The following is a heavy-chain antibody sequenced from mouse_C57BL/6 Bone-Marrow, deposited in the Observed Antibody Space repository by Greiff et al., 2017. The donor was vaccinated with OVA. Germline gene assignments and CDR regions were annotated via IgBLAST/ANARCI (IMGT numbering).Heavy chain of an antibody. Sequence: QVTLKESGPGILQSSQTLRLTCSFSGFSLSTSGMGVSWIRQPSGKGLEWLANIYWDDDKRYNPSLKSRLTISKDTSSNQVFLTITSVDTADTATYYFARRGYGSWFAYWGQGTLVTVSA. D-gene: IGHD2-10*02. V-gene: IGHV8-12*01. CDR3: ARRGYGSWFAY. CDR2: IYWDDDK. J-gene: IGHJ3*01. CDR1: GFSLSTSGMG.